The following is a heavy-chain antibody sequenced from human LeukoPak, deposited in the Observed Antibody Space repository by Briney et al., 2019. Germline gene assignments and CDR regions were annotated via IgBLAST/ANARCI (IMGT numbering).Heavy chain of an antibody. D-gene: IGHD1-26*01. V-gene: IGHV3-53*04. CDR1: GFTVSSNY. Sequence: TGGSLRLSCAASGFTVSSNYMSWARQAPGKGLEWVSVIYSGGSTYYADSVKGRFTISRHNSKNTLYLQMNSLRAEDTAVYYCARVGATSFDYWGQGTLVTVSS. J-gene: IGHJ4*02. CDR2: IYSGGST. CDR3: ARVGATSFDY.